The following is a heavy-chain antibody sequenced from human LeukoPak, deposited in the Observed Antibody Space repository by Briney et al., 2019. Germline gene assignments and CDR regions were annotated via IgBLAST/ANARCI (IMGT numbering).Heavy chain of an antibody. J-gene: IGHJ4*02. Sequence: ASVKVSCKASGYTFTSYDINWVRQATGRGLEWMGWMNPNSGNTGYAQKFQGRVTITRNTSISTAYMELSSLRSEDTAVYYCARCGSGSWYYFDYWGQGTLVTVSS. V-gene: IGHV1-8*03. CDR2: MNPNSGNT. D-gene: IGHD3-10*01. CDR1: GYTFTSYD. CDR3: ARCGSGSWYYFDY.